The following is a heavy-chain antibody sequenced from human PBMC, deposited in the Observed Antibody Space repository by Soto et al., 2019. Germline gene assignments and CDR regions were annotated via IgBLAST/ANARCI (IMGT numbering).Heavy chain of an antibody. D-gene: IGHD3-10*01. Sequence: PGGFLRLSCAASGFTFSNALMNWVRQAPGKGLEWVGRIKSKTDGGTTDYAAPVKGRFTISRDDSKNTLYLQMNSLKTEDTAVYYCTTAASVTRVRGVIISRYWGQGPLVTVTP. V-gene: IGHV3-15*07. J-gene: IGHJ4*02. CDR3: TTAASVTRVRGVIISRY. CDR2: IKSKTDGGTT. CDR1: GFTFSNAL.